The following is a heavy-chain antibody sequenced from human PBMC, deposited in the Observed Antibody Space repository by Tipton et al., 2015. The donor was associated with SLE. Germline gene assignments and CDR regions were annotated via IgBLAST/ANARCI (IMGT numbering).Heavy chain of an antibody. D-gene: IGHD3-3*01. Sequence: LRLSCAVYGGSFSGYYWSWIRQPPGKGLEWIGEINHSGSTNYNPSLKSRVTISVDTSKNQFSLKLSSVTAADTAVYYCARVPRSSGYYYFDYWGQGTLVTVSS. V-gene: IGHV4-34*01. J-gene: IGHJ4*02. CDR3: ARVPRSSGYYYFDY. CDR2: INHSGST. CDR1: GGSFSGYY.